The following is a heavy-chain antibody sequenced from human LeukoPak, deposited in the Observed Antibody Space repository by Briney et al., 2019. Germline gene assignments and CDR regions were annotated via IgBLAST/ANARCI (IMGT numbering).Heavy chain of an antibody. V-gene: IGHV4-34*01. Sequence: SETLSLTCAVYGGSFSGYYWSWIRQPPGKGLEWIGEINHSGSTNYNPSLKSRVTILVDTSKNQFSLKLSSVTAADTAVYYCARALVVVPAARGRDWFDPWGQGTLVTVSS. D-gene: IGHD2-2*01. J-gene: IGHJ5*02. CDR3: ARALVVVPAARGRDWFDP. CDR2: INHSGST. CDR1: GGSFSGYY.